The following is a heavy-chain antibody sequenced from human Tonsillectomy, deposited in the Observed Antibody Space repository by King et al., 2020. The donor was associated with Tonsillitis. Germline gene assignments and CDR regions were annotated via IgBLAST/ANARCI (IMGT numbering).Heavy chain of an antibody. CDR3: ARGGDSRTWYGYYYYGMDV. CDR2: ISSSSTYT. Sequence: QLVQSGGGLVKPGGSLRLSCAASGFTFSDYYMSWIRQAPGKGLEWVAYISSSSTYTNYADSVKGRFTISRDNAKNSLYLQMNSLRAEDTAVYYCARGGDSRTWYGYYYYGMDVWGQGTTVTGSS. D-gene: IGHD6-13*01. J-gene: IGHJ6*02. V-gene: IGHV3-11*06. CDR1: GFTFSDYY.